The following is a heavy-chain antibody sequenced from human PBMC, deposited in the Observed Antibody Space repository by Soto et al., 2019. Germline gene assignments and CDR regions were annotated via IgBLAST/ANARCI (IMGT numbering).Heavy chain of an antibody. CDR1: GFTFSNAW. J-gene: IGHJ4*02. D-gene: IGHD6-6*01. CDR3: TTECSSSAGSGDY. V-gene: IGHV3-15*01. CDR2: IKSKTDGGTT. Sequence: EVQLVESGGGLVKPGGSLRLSCAASGFTFSNAWMSWVRQAPGKGLEWVGRIKSKTDGGTTDYAAPVKGRFTISRDDSKNTLYLQMNSLKTEDTAVYYRTTECSSSAGSGDYWGQGTLVTVSS.